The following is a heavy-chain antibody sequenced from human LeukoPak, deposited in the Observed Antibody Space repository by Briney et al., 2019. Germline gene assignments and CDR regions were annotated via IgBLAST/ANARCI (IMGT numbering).Heavy chain of an antibody. D-gene: IGHD6-19*01. Sequence: GGSLRLSCAASGFTFSSYAMSWVRQAPGKGLEWVPAISGSGGSTYYADSVKGRFTISRDNSKNTLYLQMDSLRAEDKAVYYCAKVTSSGWYGAFDIWGQGTMVTVSS. J-gene: IGHJ3*02. CDR2: ISGSGGST. CDR3: AKVTSSGWYGAFDI. CDR1: GFTFSSYA. V-gene: IGHV3-23*01.